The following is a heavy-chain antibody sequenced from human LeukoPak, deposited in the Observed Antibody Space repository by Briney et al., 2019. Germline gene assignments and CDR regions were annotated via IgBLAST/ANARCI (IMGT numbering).Heavy chain of an antibody. J-gene: IGHJ5*02. CDR3: AREPLPLRGVDP. Sequence: SQTLSLTCTVSGGSISSGGYYWSWIPQHPAKGLEWIGYIYYSGSTYYNPSLKSRVTISVDTSKNQFSLKLSSVTAADTAVYYCAREPLPLRGVDPWGQGTLVTVSS. CDR1: GGSISSGGYY. D-gene: IGHD4-17*01. CDR2: IYYSGST. V-gene: IGHV4-31*03.